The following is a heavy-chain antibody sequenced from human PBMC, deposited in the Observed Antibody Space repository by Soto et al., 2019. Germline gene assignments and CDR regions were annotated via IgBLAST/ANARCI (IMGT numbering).Heavy chain of an antibody. Sequence: SQTLSLTCAISGDSVSSNSAAWNWIRQSPSRGLEWLGRTYYRSKWYNDYAVSVKSRITINPDTSKNQFSLQLNSVTPEDTAVYYCARDRGYSISWYLGPVGNWFDPWGQGTLVTVSS. CDR1: GDSVSSNSAA. CDR3: ARDRGYSISWYLGPVGNWFDP. J-gene: IGHJ5*02. D-gene: IGHD6-13*01. V-gene: IGHV6-1*01. CDR2: TYYRSKWYN.